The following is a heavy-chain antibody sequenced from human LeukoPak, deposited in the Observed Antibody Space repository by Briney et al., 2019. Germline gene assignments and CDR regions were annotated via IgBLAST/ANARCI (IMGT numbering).Heavy chain of an antibody. J-gene: IGHJ3*02. D-gene: IGHD2-21*02. V-gene: IGHV3-53*01. CDR1: GFTVSSNY. Sequence: GGSLRLSCAASGFTVSSNYMNWVRQAPGKGLEWVSVIYSGGSTYYADSVKGRFTISRDNSKNTLYLQMNSLRAEDTAVYYCASSYCGGDCYGVIDAFDIWGQGTMVTVSS. CDR3: ASSYCGGDCYGVIDAFDI. CDR2: IYSGGST.